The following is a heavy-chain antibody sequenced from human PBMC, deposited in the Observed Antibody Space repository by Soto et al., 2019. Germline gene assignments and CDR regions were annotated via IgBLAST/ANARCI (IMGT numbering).Heavy chain of an antibody. CDR3: AVYLPGAGGDGD. D-gene: IGHD6-19*01. J-gene: IGHJ4*02. CDR1: GASVNSGSFH. V-gene: IGHV4-61*01. Sequence: QVQLQESGPGLVKPSETLSLTCTVSGASVNSGSFHGSWIRQPPGRGLEWIGQIQSDGGTNRNSALKSRVTLSVDTSKNQFSLKLNSVTAADTAMYFCAVYLPGAGGDGDWGQGTLVTVSS. CDR2: IQSDGGT.